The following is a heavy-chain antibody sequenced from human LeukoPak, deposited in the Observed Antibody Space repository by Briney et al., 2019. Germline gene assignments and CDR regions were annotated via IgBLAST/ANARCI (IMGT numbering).Heavy chain of an antibody. CDR1: GFTFSTYW. CDR3: ARGDGSSSGLYFDS. CDR2: IKQDGTNK. Sequence: GGSLRLSCATSGFTFSTYWMSWVRQAPGKGLEWVANIKQDGTNKYYVDSVKGRFTVSRDNADYSLYLQMSSLRAEDTAVYYCARGDGSSSGLYFDSWGQGTLVTVSS. V-gene: IGHV3-7*01. D-gene: IGHD6-6*01. J-gene: IGHJ4*02.